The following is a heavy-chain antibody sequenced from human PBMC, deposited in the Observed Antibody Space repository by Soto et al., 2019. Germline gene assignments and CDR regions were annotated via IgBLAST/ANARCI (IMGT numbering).Heavy chain of an antibody. CDR2: INPSGGST. V-gene: IGHV1-46*01. D-gene: IGHD3-10*01. CDR3: ARDDDYYGSGSYPLYFDY. CDR1: GYTFAGDY. J-gene: IGHJ4*02. Sequence: ASVQVSCKGSGYTFAGDYMHWVRQAPGQGLEWMGIINPSGGSTSYAQKFQGRVTMTRDTSTSTVYMELSSLRSEDTAVYYCARDDDYYGSGSYPLYFDYWGQGTLVTVSS.